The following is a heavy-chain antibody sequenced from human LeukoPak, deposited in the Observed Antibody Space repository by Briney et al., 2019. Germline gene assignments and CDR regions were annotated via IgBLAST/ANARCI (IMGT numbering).Heavy chain of an antibody. CDR3: AREHSSGWYDY. D-gene: IGHD6-19*01. J-gene: IGHJ4*02. CDR2: IGTAGAT. Sequence: PGGSLRLSCAASGFTFSSYDMHWVRQATGKGLEWVSAIGTAGATYYPGSVKGRFTISRENAKNSLYLQMNSLRAEDTAVYYCAREHSSGWYDYWGQGTLVTVSS. CDR1: GFTFSSYD. V-gene: IGHV3-13*01.